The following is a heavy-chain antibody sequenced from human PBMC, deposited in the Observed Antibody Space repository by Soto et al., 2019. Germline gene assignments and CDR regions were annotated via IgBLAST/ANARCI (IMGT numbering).Heavy chain of an antibody. CDR2: IYYSGST. Sequence: ASGTPSLTCTVSGGSLSSGGYYWGWIRQHPGKGLEWIGYIYYSGSTYYNPSLKSRVTISVDTSKNQFSLKLSSVTAADTAVYYCARTDTLAAAGTKLFDYWGQGTLVTVSS. CDR1: GGSLSSGGYY. V-gene: IGHV4-31*03. J-gene: IGHJ4*02. CDR3: ARTDTLAAAGTKLFDY. D-gene: IGHD6-13*01.